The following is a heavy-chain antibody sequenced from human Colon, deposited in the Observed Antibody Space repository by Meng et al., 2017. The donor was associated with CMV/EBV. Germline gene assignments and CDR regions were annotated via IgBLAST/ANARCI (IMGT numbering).Heavy chain of an antibody. CDR1: GFTFRNYA. J-gene: IGHJ4*02. D-gene: IGHD6-6*01. Sequence: GGSLRLSCAASGFTFRNYAMSWVRQAPGKGLEWVSSISGSGGTRDYADSVKGRFTMSRDNSENTLYLQMNSLRDEDTAVYYCAKDSSSSSSFDYWGQGTLVTVSS. CDR3: AKDSSSSSSFDY. V-gene: IGHV3-23*01. CDR2: ISGSGGTR.